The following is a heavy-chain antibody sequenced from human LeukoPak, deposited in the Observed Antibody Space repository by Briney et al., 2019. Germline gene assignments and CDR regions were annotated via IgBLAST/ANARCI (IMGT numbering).Heavy chain of an antibody. V-gene: IGHV3-48*03. J-gene: IGHJ4*02. CDR1: GFTFSHYE. CDR2: ITTSGSTT. Sequence: GGSLRLSCTASGFTFSHYEMNWVRQAPGKGLEWISFITTSGSTTYYADSVKGRFTISRDSAKNSLYLQMNSLRAEDTALYYCARVTGYWGSGNYFFDYWGQRTLVTVSS. D-gene: IGHD3-10*01. CDR3: ARVTGYWGSGNYFFDY.